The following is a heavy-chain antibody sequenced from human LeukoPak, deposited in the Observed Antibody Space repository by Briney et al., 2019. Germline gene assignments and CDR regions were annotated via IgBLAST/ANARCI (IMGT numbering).Heavy chain of an antibody. CDR3: ARDKGYYDSSSSYYYGMDV. CDR1: GFTFSSYW. J-gene: IGHJ6*02. Sequence: GGSLRLSCAVSGFTFSSYWMSWVRQAPGKGLEWVANIKQDGSEKYYVDSVKGRFTISRDNAKNSLYLQMNSLRAEDTAVYYCARDKGYYDSSSSYYYGMDVWGQGTTVTVSS. CDR2: IKQDGSEK. V-gene: IGHV3-7*01. D-gene: IGHD3-22*01.